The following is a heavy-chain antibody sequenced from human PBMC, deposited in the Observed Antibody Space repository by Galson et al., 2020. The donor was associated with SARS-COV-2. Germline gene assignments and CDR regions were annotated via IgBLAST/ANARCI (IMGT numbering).Heavy chain of an antibody. CDR2: FIHVFHTA. Sequence: SVQVSCKDSGGTFRSSDVNWVRQAPGQGLEWLGGFIHVFHTATYAQKFQGRVKITADEPTTTAYMELTSLRSDDTAVYFCVRGEVQTLDYWGQGTLVTVSS. J-gene: IGHJ4*02. CDR3: VRGEVQTLDY. D-gene: IGHD1-1*01. V-gene: IGHV1-69*13. CDR1: GGTFRSSD.